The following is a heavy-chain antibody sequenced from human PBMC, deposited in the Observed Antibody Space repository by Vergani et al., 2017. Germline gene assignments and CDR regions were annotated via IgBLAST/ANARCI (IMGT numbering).Heavy chain of an antibody. V-gene: IGHV3-30*02. CDR2: IRYDGSPQ. Sequence: QVQLVESGGGVVQPGGSLRLSCSTSGFTFNVHGMHWVRQAPGKGLEWVAFIRYDGSPQYYADSVRGRFTVSRDNSKNTLFLFMNTLRPEDTALYYCARGGEYYYGSGALDYWGQGTLVTVSS. CDR1: GFTFNVHG. CDR3: ARGGEYYYGSGALDY. J-gene: IGHJ4*02. D-gene: IGHD3-10*01.